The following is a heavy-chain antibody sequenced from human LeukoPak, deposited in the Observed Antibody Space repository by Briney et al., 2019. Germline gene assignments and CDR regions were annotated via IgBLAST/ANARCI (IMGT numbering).Heavy chain of an antibody. CDR2: INHSGST. J-gene: IGHJ6*03. V-gene: IGHV4-39*07. D-gene: IGHD6-13*01. CDR3: ARVSSSWYLYYYYMDV. Sequence: PSETLSLTCTVSGGSISSSSYYWSWIRQPPGKGLEWIGEINHSGSTNYNPSLKSRVTISADTSKNQFSLKLSSVTAADTAVYYCARVSSSWYLYYYYMDVWGKGTTVTVSS. CDR1: GGSISSSSYY.